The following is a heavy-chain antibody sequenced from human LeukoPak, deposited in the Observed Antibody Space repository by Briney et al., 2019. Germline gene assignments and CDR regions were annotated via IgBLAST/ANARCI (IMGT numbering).Heavy chain of an antibody. CDR2: INPNSGGT. Sequence: ASVKVFCKASGYTFTGHYIHWVRQAPGQGLEWMGWINPNSGGTDYAQKFQGRVTMTRDTSISTAYMELSRLRSDDTAVYYCARLQYCSSTSCFDYWGQGTLVTVSS. J-gene: IGHJ4*02. D-gene: IGHD2-2*01. CDR3: ARLQYCSSTSCFDY. V-gene: IGHV1-2*02. CDR1: GYTFTGHY.